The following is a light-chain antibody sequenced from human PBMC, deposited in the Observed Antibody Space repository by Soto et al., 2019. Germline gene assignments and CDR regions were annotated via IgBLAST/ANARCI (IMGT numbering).Light chain of an antibody. CDR1: QSVSIY. V-gene: IGKV3-11*01. Sequence: EIVLTQSPVTLSLSPGERATLSCRASQSVSIYLAWYQQKPGQAPGLLIYDASNRATGVPARFSGSGSGTDFTLTISSLEPEDFAVYYCQQYGSSGTFGQGTKVDIK. J-gene: IGKJ1*01. CDR3: QQYGSSGT. CDR2: DAS.